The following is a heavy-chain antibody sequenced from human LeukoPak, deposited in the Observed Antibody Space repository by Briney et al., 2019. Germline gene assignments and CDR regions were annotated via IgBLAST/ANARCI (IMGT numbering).Heavy chain of an antibody. V-gene: IGHV3-11*01. J-gene: IGHJ3*02. CDR1: GFTFSDYY. CDR3: ARALRGTRVPLDAFDI. CDR2: ISSSGSTI. D-gene: IGHD3-10*01. Sequence: PGGSLRLSCAASGFTFSDYYMSWIRQAPGKGLEWVSYISSSGSTIYYADSVKGRFTISRDNAKNSLYLQMNSLRAEDTAVYYCARALRGTRVPLDAFDIWGQGTMVTVSS.